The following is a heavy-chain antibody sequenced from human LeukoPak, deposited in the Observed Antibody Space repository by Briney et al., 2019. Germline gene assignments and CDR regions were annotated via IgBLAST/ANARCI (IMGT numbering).Heavy chain of an antibody. V-gene: IGHV3-33*01. CDR2: IWYDGSKK. D-gene: IGHD3-16*01. J-gene: IGHJ4*02. CDR3: ARDVFADSSGGSFDF. Sequence: GGSLRLSCAASGFSFDTHGMHWVRQAPGKGLEGVAVIWYDGSKKYYADSVKGRFTISRDNSQKLLVLQMNSLRADGKALYYCARDVFADSSGGSFDFWGQGTLVTVSS. CDR1: GFSFDTHG.